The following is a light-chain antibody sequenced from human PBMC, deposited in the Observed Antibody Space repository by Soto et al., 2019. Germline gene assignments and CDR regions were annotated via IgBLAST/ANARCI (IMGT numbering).Light chain of an antibody. J-gene: IGKJ5*01. CDR1: ESVSSY. CDR3: LQVDKWPLVS. CDR2: DVS. Sequence: EIVLTQSPATLSLSPGERATLSCRASESVSSYLVWYQQKSGQPPRLLMYDVSTRATGIPGRFSGSGFGTEFILTISSLEPEDFAVYYCLQVDKWPLVSVGQGTRLEIK. V-gene: IGKV3-11*01.